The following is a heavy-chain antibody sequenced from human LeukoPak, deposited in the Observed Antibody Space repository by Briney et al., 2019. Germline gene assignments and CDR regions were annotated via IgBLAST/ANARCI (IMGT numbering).Heavy chain of an antibody. V-gene: IGHV3-11*01. J-gene: IGHJ3*02. D-gene: IGHD3-22*01. CDR1: GFTFSDYY. CDR2: IYGIDSTI. CDR3: ARDAYYYDSSSYYRNAFDI. Sequence: GGSLRLSCAASGFTFSDYYMSWTRQAPGKGLEWLSYIYGIDSTISYAASVKGRFIISRDNAKNSLYLQMNSLRAEDTAVYYCARDAYYYDSSSYYRNAFDIWGQGTVVTVSS.